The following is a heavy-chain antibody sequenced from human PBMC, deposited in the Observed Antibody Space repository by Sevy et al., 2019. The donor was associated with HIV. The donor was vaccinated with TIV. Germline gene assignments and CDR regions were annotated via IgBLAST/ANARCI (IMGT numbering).Heavy chain of an antibody. CDR3: AKGPHRSTSNPGDYYYYYGMDV. J-gene: IGHJ6*02. Sequence: GRSLRLSCAASGFTFSSYGMHWVRQAPGNGLERVAVISYDGSNKYYADSVKGRFTISRDNSKNTLYLQMNSLRAEDTAVYYCAKGPHRSTSNPGDYYYYYGMDVWGQGTAVTVSS. V-gene: IGHV3-30*18. CDR2: ISYDGSNK. D-gene: IGHD2-2*01. CDR1: GFTFSSYG.